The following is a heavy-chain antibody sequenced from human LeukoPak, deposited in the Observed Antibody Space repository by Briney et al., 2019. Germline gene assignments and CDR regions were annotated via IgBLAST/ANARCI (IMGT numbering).Heavy chain of an antibody. CDR2: ISSDGSNK. J-gene: IGHJ4*02. CDR3: DPHDSSSHF. Sequence: SGGSLRLSCAASGFIFSSYAMHWVCQAPGKGLEWVAFISSDGSNKYYADSVKGRFTISRDNSKNTLYLQMNSLGDEDTAVYYCDPHDSSSHFWGQGTLVTVSS. D-gene: IGHD6-6*01. V-gene: IGHV3-30-3*01. CDR1: GFIFSSYA.